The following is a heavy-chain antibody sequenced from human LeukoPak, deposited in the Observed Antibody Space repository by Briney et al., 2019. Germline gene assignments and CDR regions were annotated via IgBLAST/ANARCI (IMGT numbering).Heavy chain of an antibody. CDR3: AKDVGLLWFGELPSDAFDI. J-gene: IGHJ3*02. Sequence: PGGSLRLSCAASGFTSSSYAMSWVRQAPGKGLEWVSAISGSGGSTYYADSVKGRFTISRDNSKNTLYLQMNSLRAEDTAVYYCAKDVGLLWFGELPSDAFDIWGQGTMVTVSS. V-gene: IGHV3-23*01. D-gene: IGHD3-10*01. CDR1: GFTSSSYA. CDR2: ISGSGGST.